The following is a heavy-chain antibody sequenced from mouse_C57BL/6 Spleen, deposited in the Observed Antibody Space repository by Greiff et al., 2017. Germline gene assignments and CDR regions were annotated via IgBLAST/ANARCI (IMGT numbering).Heavy chain of an antibody. CDR1: GYAFSSSW. Sequence: VKLQESGPELVKPGASVKISCKASGYAFSSSWMNWVKQRPGKGLEWIGRIYPGDGDTNYNGKFKGKATLTADKSSSTAYMQLSSLTSEDSAVYVCARNQGLRYAMDYWGQGTSVTVSS. D-gene: IGHD1-1*01. CDR3: ARNQGLRYAMDY. J-gene: IGHJ4*01. V-gene: IGHV1-82*01. CDR2: IYPGDGDT.